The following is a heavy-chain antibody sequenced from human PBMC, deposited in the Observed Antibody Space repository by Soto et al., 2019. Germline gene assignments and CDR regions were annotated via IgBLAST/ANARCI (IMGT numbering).Heavy chain of an antibody. J-gene: IGHJ5*02. V-gene: IGHV5-10-1*01. CDR1: GYSFTSYW. CDR3: ARLRYDYGDYLWFDP. Sequence: PGESLKISCKGSGYSFTSYWISWVRQMPGKGLEWMGRIDPSDSYTKYSPSFQGHVTMSADKSISTAYLQWSSLKASDTAMYYCARLRYDYGDYLWFDPWGKGTLVTVSS. D-gene: IGHD4-17*01. CDR2: IDPSDSYT.